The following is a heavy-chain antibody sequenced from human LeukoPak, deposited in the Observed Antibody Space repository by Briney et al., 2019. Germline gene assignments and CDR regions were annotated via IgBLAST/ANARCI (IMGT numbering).Heavy chain of an antibody. Sequence: SETLSLTCAVSGASISSSSYYWGWIRQPPGKGLEWIGTISYSGSTYYNPSLKSRVTISVDTSKNQFSLNLNSVTAADTAVYNCARHQVSSWRETFDSWGQGTLVTVSS. J-gene: IGHJ4*02. CDR3: ARHQVSSWRETFDS. CDR1: GASISSSSYY. CDR2: ISYSGST. D-gene: IGHD6-13*01. V-gene: IGHV4-39*01.